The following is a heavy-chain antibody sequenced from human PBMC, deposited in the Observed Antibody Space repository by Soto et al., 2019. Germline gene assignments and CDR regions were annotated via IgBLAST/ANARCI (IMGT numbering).Heavy chain of an antibody. Sequence: QVQLVESGGGVVQPGRSLRLSCAASGFTFSSYAMHWVRQAPGKGLEWVAVISYDGSNKYYADSVKGRFTISRDNSKNTLYLQVNSLKIEDTAVYYCTTSASYYDTSRYRGYFDVWGRGTLVTVSS. CDR3: TTSASYYDTSRYRGYFDV. V-gene: IGHV3-30-3*01. J-gene: IGHJ2*01. CDR2: ISYDGSNK. CDR1: GFTFSSYA. D-gene: IGHD3-22*01.